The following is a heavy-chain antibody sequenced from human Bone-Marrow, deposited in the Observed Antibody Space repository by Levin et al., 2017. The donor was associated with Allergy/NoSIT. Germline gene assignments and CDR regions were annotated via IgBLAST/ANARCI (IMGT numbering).Heavy chain of an antibody. D-gene: IGHD1-1*01. V-gene: IGHV3-23*01. J-gene: IGHJ6*02. CDR2: ISGSGGST. CDR1: GFTFSSYA. Sequence: ETLSLTCAASGFTFSSYAMSWVRQAPGKGLEWVSAISGSGGSTYYADSVKGRFTISRDNSKNTLYLQMNSLRAEDTAVYYCAKDDFQLNYYYGMDVWGQGTTVTVSS. CDR3: AKDDFQLNYYYGMDV.